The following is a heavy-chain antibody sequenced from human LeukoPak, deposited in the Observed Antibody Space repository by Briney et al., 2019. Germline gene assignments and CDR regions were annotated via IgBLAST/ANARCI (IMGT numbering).Heavy chain of an antibody. CDR2: ISGRSSTI. CDR1: AFTFSDYS. V-gene: IGHV3-48*01. Sequence: AGGSLSLSCAASAFTFSDYSMNWVRQAPGKGLEWISYISGRSSTIYYADSVRGRFTISRDNAKNSMYLQMNSLRAEDTAVYYCARDRLTSGSDFFDYWGQGTLVTVSS. D-gene: IGHD1-26*01. J-gene: IGHJ4*02. CDR3: ARDRLTSGSDFFDY.